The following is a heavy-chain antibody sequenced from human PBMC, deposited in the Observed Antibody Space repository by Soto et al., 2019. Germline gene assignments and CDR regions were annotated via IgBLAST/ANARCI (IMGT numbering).Heavy chain of an antibody. V-gene: IGHV3-15*01. J-gene: IGHJ4*02. CDR1: GFTFRSVW. D-gene: IGHD1-26*01. Sequence: GGSLRLSCAASGFTFRSVWMSWVRQAPGKGLEWVGRVKSRSDGGTTDYAAPVKGRFTVSRDDSQSTLSLQMDSLKIEDSAVYFCTTAAGGMWGADYWGQGTPVTVSS. CDR2: VKSRSDGGTT. CDR3: TTAAGGMWGADY.